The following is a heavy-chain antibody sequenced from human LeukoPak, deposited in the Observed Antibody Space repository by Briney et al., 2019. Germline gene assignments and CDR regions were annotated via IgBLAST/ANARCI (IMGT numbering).Heavy chain of an antibody. Sequence: GRSLRLSCAASGFTFSSYAMSWVRQAPGKGLEWVSAISGNGGSTYYADSVKGRFTISRDNSKNTLSLPMNSLRAEDTAVYYCAKDISEARDYFDYWGQGTLVTVSS. CDR3: AKDISEARDYFDY. CDR2: ISGNGGST. V-gene: IGHV3-23*01. CDR1: GFTFSSYA. J-gene: IGHJ4*02.